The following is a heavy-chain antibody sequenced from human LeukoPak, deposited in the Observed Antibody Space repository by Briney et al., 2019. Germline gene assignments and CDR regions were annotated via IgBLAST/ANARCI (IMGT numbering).Heavy chain of an antibody. CDR2: VYYSGST. CDR1: GGSISSYF. D-gene: IGHD3-16*01. J-gene: IGHJ3*02. CDR3: ARVLDLSKRGLDAFDI. V-gene: IGHV4-59*01. Sequence: PSETLSLTCTVSGGSISSYFWSWIRQPPGKGLEWIGYVYYSGSTNYNPSLKSRVTISVDTSKKQFSLKLSSATATDTAVYYCARVLDLSKRGLDAFDIWGQGTMVTVSS.